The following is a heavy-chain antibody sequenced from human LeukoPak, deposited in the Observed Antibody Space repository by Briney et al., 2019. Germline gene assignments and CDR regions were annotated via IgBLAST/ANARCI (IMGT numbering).Heavy chain of an antibody. CDR1: GGSISSYY. CDR2: IYYSGST. V-gene: IGHV4-59*01. CDR3: AREGPGVYGLFFSRGWYFDL. Sequence: SETLSLTCTASGGSISSYYWSWIRQPPGKGLEWIGYIYYSGSTNYNPSLKSRVTISVDTSKNQFSLKLSSVTAADTAVYYCAREGPGVYGLFFSRGWYFDLWGRGTLVTVSS. D-gene: IGHD6-13*01. J-gene: IGHJ2*01.